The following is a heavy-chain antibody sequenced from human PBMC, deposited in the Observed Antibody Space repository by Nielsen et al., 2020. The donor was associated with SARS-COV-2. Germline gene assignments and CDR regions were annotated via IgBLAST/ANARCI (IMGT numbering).Heavy chain of an antibody. Sequence: GGSLRLSCAASGFTFDDYAMHWVRQAPGKGLEWVSGISWNSGSIGYADSVKGRFTISRDNAKNSLYLQMNSLRAEDTAVYYCARVSVVGAFDIWGQGTMVTVSS. CDR1: GFTFDDYA. V-gene: IGHV3-9*01. D-gene: IGHD2-2*01. CDR2: ISWNSGSI. J-gene: IGHJ3*02. CDR3: ARVSVVGAFDI.